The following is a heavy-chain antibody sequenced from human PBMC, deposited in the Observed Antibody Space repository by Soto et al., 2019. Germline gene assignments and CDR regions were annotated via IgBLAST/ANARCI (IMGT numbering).Heavy chain of an antibody. D-gene: IGHD3-22*01. CDR3: VRPRYDDSGTPFDY. V-gene: IGHV3-74*01. J-gene: IGHJ4*02. CDR2: IDGDGSVT. CDR1: GFTFSSYW. Sequence: EVQLVESGGGLVQPGGSLRLSCAASGFTFSSYWMHWVRQAPGKGLVWVSQIDGDGSVTTYADSVKGRFTISRDNAKNTLFLQLNSLRAEDTGIYYCVRPRYDDSGTPFDYWGQGTLVTVSS.